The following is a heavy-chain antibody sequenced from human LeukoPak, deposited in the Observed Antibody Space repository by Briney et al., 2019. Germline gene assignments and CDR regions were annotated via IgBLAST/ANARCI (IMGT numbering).Heavy chain of an antibody. CDR3: ARDSGYLAAAGTDGVDFQH. CDR2: IYHSGST. Sequence: SQTLSLTCTVSGGSISSGGYYWSWIRQPPGKGLEWIGYIYHSGSTYYNPSLKSRVTISVDRSKNQFSLKLSSVTAADTAVYYCARDSGYLAAAGTDGVDFQHWGQGTLVTVSS. V-gene: IGHV4-30-2*01. CDR1: GGSISSGGYY. J-gene: IGHJ1*01. D-gene: IGHD6-13*01.